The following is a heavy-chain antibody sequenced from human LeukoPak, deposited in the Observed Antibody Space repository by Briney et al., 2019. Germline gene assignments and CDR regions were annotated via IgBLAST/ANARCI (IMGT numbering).Heavy chain of an antibody. Sequence: SETLSLTCTVSGGSISSSSYYWGWIRQPPGKGLEWIGSIYYSGSTYYNPSLKSRVTISVDTSKNQFSLKLSSVTAADTAVYHCARHSADSSGYYGVLPRDDFDYWGQGTLVTVSS. V-gene: IGHV4-39*01. CDR1: GGSISSSSYY. CDR2: IYYSGST. J-gene: IGHJ4*02. CDR3: ARHSADSSGYYGVLPRDDFDY. D-gene: IGHD3-22*01.